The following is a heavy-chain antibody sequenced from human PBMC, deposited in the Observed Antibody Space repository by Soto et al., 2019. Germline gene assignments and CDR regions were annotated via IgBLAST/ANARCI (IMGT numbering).Heavy chain of an antibody. CDR3: ARDTPPTDY. CDR2: ISAYNTNT. CDR1: GYTFTSYH. Sequence: QVQLVQSGAEVKKPGASVKVSCKTSGYTFTSYHISWVRQAPGQGLEWMGWISAYNTNTNYAQKFQGRVTMTTDTLTSTAYMELRSLRFDDTAVYYCARDTPPTDYWGRGTLVTVSS. V-gene: IGHV1-18*01. J-gene: IGHJ4*02.